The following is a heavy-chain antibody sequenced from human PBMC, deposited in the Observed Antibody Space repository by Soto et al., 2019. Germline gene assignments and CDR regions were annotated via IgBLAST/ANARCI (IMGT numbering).Heavy chain of an antibody. CDR3: ASAVGSFDLEAFDI. V-gene: IGHV3-48*01. CDR1: GFTFSSYS. J-gene: IGHJ3*02. CDR2: ISSSSSTI. D-gene: IGHD1-26*01. Sequence: EVQLVESGGGLVQPGGSLRLSCAASGFTFSSYSMNWVRQAPGKGLEWVSYISSSSSTIYYADSVKGRFTISRDNAKNSLYLQMNSRRAEDTAVYYCASAVGSFDLEAFDIWGQGTMVTVSS.